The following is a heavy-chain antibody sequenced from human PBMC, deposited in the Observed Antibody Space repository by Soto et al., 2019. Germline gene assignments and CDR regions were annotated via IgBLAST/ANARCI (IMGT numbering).Heavy chain of an antibody. D-gene: IGHD3-16*01. J-gene: IGHJ4*02. Sequence: EVQLVESGGGLVQPGGSLRLACAASGFTFSGYWMTWVRQAPGKGLEWVANIKEDGSEKYYLESVRGRFTISRDNAKNSLYLQMNSVKAADTAVYYCARDYPAVPTAGGEWGDFWGPGTLVTVSS. CDR2: IKEDGSEK. V-gene: IGHV3-7*03. CDR3: ARDYPAVPTAGGEWGDF. CDR1: GFTFSGYW.